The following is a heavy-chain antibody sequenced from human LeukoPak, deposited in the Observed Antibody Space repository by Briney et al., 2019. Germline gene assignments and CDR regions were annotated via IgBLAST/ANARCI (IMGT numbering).Heavy chain of an antibody. D-gene: IGHD1-26*01. CDR2: INPSGGST. Sequence: GASVKVSCKASGYTFTGYYMHWVRQAPGQGLEWMGIINPSGGSTSYAQKFQGRVTMTRDTSTSTVYMELSSLRSEDTAVYYCARDKWELLPADAFDIWGQGTMVTVSS. CDR1: GYTFTGYY. J-gene: IGHJ3*02. V-gene: IGHV1-46*01. CDR3: ARDKWELLPADAFDI.